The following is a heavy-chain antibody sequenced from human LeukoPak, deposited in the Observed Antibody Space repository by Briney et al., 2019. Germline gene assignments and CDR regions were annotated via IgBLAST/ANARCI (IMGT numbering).Heavy chain of an antibody. V-gene: IGHV1-2*02. CDR1: GYTFTGYY. D-gene: IGHD3-16*01. Sequence: GASVKVSCKASGYTFTGYYMHWVRQAPGQGLEWMGWINPNSGGTNYAQKFQGRVTMTRDTSISTAYMELSRLRSDDTAVYYCARGGSDVYYYYYYMDVWGKGTTVTVSS. CDR2: INPNSGGT. J-gene: IGHJ6*03. CDR3: ARGGSDVYYYYYYMDV.